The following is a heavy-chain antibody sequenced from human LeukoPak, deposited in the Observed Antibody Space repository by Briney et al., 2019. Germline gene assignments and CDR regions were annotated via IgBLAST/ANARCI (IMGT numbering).Heavy chain of an antibody. V-gene: IGHV1-18*01. CDR2: ISAYNGNT. Sequence: GASVKVSCKASGYTFTSYGISWVRQAPGQGLEWMGWISAYNGNTNYAQKLQGRVTMTTDTSTSTAYMELRSLRSDDTAVYYCARDRTTSTRGSFPLWGQGTLVTVSS. D-gene: IGHD1-1*01. CDR1: GYTFTSYG. J-gene: IGHJ3*01. CDR3: ARDRTTSTRGSFPL.